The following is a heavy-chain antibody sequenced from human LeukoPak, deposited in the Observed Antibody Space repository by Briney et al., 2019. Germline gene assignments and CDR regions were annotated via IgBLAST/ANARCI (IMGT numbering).Heavy chain of an antibody. Sequence: ASVKVSCKTSGDTFSSYGISWVRQAPGQGLEWTGRIIPIVGSTNYAEKLQGRVTITADKSTSTVYMELSSLRSEDTAVYYCARHYGGLDDYWGQGTLIIVSS. J-gene: IGHJ4*02. CDR1: GDTFSSYG. CDR3: ARHYGGLDDY. D-gene: IGHD4-23*01. CDR2: IIPIVGST. V-gene: IGHV1-69*04.